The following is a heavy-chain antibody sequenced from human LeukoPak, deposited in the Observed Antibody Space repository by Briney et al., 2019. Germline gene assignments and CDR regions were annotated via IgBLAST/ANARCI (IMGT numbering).Heavy chain of an antibody. CDR2: ISGSGGST. V-gene: IGHV3-23*01. Sequence: GGSLRLSCAASGFTFSSYAMSWVRQAPGKGLEWVSAISGSGGSTYYADSVKGRFIISRDNAKNSLDLQMNSLRTEDTAVYYCAKGAFYDSSGYRGPYWGQGTLVTVSS. CDR1: GFTFSSYA. D-gene: IGHD3-22*01. CDR3: AKGAFYDSSGYRGPY. J-gene: IGHJ4*02.